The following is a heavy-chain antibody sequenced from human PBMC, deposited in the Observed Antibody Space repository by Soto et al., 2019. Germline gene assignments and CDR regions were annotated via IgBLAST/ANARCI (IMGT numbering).Heavy chain of an antibody. D-gene: IGHD7-27*01. CDR3: VRDHLWAFDN. J-gene: IGHJ4*02. CDR1: GFTFSDYY. CDR2: ISPGSRYP. V-gene: IGHV3-11*06. Sequence: PGGSLRLSCASSGFTFSDYYMSWIRQAPGKGLEWLSYISPGSRYPAYADSVKGRFTISRDNAENSLYLEMNSLRDEDTAVYYCVRDHLWAFDNWGQGTLVTVSS.